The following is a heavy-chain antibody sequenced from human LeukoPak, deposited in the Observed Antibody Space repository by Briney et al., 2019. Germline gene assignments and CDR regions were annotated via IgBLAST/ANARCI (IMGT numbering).Heavy chain of an antibody. Sequence: GGSLRLSCAASGFTFSGHAMGWVRQAPGKGLEWVSAMSGNGGSIGYADSVKGRFTISRDNSKNTLYLQMNSLRAEDTAVYYCAKGVDYCSGGSCPADYWGPGTLVTVSS. J-gene: IGHJ4*02. CDR2: MSGNGGSI. CDR1: GFTFSGHA. V-gene: IGHV3-23*01. D-gene: IGHD2-15*01. CDR3: AKGVDYCSGGSCPADY.